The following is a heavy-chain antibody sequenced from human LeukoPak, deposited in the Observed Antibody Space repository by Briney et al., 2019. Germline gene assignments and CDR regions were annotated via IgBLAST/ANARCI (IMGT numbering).Heavy chain of an antibody. CDR1: GGSISTGGYY. CDR3: ARDVGGIYCSGGSCYSDGVDV. Sequence: SQTLSLTCTVSGGSISTGGYYWSWIRQHPGKGLEWIGYVYYSGSTSYNPSLKSRITMSVDTSKNQCSLKLTSVTAADTAVYYCARDVGGIYCSGGSCYSDGVDVWGQGTTVTVSS. D-gene: IGHD2-15*01. V-gene: IGHV4-31*03. J-gene: IGHJ6*02. CDR2: VYYSGST.